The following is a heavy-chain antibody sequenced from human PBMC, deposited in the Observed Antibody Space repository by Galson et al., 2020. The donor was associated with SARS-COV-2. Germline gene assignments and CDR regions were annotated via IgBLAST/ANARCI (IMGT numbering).Heavy chain of an antibody. J-gene: IGHJ4*02. CDR2: ISYDGSNK. CDR1: GFTFSSYA. CDR3: ARPRGGSYYSASDY. V-gene: IGHV3-30*01. D-gene: IGHD1-26*01. Sequence: GGSLRLSCAASGFTFSSYAMHWVRQAPGKGLEWVAVISYDGSNKYYADSVKGRFTISSDNSNNTLYLQMNSLRAEDTAVYYCARPRGGSYYSASDYWGQGTLVTVSS.